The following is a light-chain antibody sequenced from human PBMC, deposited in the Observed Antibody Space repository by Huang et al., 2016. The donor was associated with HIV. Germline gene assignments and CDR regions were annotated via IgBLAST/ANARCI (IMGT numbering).Light chain of an antibody. CDR2: AAS. J-gene: IGKJ2*01. Sequence: DIQMTQSPSSLSASVRNRVTITCRASQAIAQSLAWYQQKPGKAPKLLLYAASRLESGVPSRYSGSGSGTDYTLTISRLQPEDFATYFCQQSHSTPYTFGQGTKLEIK. CDR3: QQSHSTPYT. CDR1: QAIAQS. V-gene: IGKV1-NL1*01.